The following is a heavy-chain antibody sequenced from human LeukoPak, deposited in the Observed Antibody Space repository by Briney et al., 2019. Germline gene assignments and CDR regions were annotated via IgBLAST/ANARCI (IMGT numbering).Heavy chain of an antibody. D-gene: IGHD5-18*01. J-gene: IGHJ3*02. CDR2: IKEDGSDK. CDR3: AKVRYGYGTFGAFDI. Sequence: PGGSLRLSCAASGFTFSSYWMSWVRQAPGRGLEWVANIKEDGSDKYYVDSVKGRFTISRDNAKKSLYLQMNSLRAEDTALYYCAKVRYGYGTFGAFDIWGQGTMVTVSS. V-gene: IGHV3-7*03. CDR1: GFTFSSYW.